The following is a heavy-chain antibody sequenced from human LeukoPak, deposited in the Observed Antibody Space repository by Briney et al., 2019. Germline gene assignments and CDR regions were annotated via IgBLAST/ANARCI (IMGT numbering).Heavy chain of an antibody. CDR1: EFTFSSYS. V-gene: IGHV3-48*01. J-gene: IGHJ5*02. D-gene: IGHD5-24*01. Sequence: GGSLRLSCAASEFTFSSYSMNWVRQAPGKGLEWVSYITNSGNSKSYADSVKGRFTISRDNTKNSLYLQMNGLRAEDTAVYYCAKGGLRDGYSYASWGQGTLITVSS. CDR3: AKGGLRDGYSYAS. CDR2: ITNSGNSK.